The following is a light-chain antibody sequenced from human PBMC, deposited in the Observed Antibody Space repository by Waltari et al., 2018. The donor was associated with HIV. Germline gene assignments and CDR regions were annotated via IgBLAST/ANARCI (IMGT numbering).Light chain of an antibody. CDR1: QSILYSSSNKNY. CDR2: WAS. V-gene: IGKV4-1*01. Sequence: DIVMTQSPESLAVSLGERATINCKSSQSILYSSSNKNYLAWYQQKAGQPPKLLISWASTRESGVPDRFSGSGSATDFTLTISSLQAEDVAIYYCQQYYSTPSITFGQGTRLEIK. J-gene: IGKJ5*01. CDR3: QQYYSTPSIT.